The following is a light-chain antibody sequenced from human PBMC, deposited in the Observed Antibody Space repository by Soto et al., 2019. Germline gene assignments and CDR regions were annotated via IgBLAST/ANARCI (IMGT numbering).Light chain of an antibody. CDR2: DAS. J-gene: IGKJ1*01. CDR3: QQYDKYST. Sequence: IQMTQSPSTLSASVGDTFTVTCRASQSISVSLAWYQQKPGKAPNLLIYDASTLQGGVPSRFSGSGSGTEFTLTVTSLQPEDFATYFCQQYDKYSTFGHGTKVDIK. CDR1: QSISVS. V-gene: IGKV1-5*01.